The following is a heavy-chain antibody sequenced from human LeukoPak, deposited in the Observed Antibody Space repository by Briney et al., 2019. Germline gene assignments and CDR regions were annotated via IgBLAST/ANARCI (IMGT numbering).Heavy chain of an antibody. Sequence: SETLSLTCTVSGGSISSSSYYWCWIRQPPGKGLEWIGSIYYSGSTYYNPSLKSRVSISVDTSKNQFSLKLSSVTAADTAVYYCASRQEHPTVAVAGGVIDYWGQGTLVTVSS. CDR1: GGSISSSSYY. D-gene: IGHD6-19*01. J-gene: IGHJ4*02. V-gene: IGHV4-39*01. CDR2: IYYSGST. CDR3: ASRQEHPTVAVAGGVIDY.